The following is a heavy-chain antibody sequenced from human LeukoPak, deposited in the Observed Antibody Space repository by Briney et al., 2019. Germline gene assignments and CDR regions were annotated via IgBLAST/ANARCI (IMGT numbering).Heavy chain of an antibody. J-gene: IGHJ4*02. Sequence: GESLKISCKGSGYSFTSYWIGWVRQMPGKGLEWMGMIYPSDSDTRYSPSFQGQVTISADKSISTAYLQWSSLKASDTAMYYCARRAGYSSNWTFYFDYWGQGTLVTVSS. CDR3: ARRAGYSSNWTFYFDY. D-gene: IGHD6-13*01. V-gene: IGHV5-51*01. CDR2: IYPSDSDT. CDR1: GYSFTSYW.